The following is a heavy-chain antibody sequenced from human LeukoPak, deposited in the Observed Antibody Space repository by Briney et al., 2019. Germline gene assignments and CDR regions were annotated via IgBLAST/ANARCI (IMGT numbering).Heavy chain of an antibody. J-gene: IGHJ4*02. V-gene: IGHV3-15*01. Sequence: GGSLRLSCAGSGFTFSDAWMSWVRQAPGKGLEWDGRIKSKGGGGTTDYAAPVKGRFTISRDDSKNTLYLQMNSLKTEDTAVYYCTTDLPTLGSGEMDYWGQGTLVTVSS. D-gene: IGHD3-10*01. CDR2: IKSKGGGGTT. CDR1: GFTFSDAW. CDR3: TTDLPTLGSGEMDY.